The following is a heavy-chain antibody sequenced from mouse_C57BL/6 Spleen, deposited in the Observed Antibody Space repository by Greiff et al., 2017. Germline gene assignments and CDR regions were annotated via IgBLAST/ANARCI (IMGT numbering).Heavy chain of an antibody. D-gene: IGHD2-5*01. CDR1: GYTFTDYE. Sequence: QVQLQQSGAELVRPGASVTLSCKASGYTFTDYEMHWVKQTPVHGLEWIGAIDPETGGTAYNQKFKGKAILTADKSSSTAYMELRSLTSEDSAVYYCTSSGYSNLAWFACWGQGTLVTVSA. CDR3: TSSGYSNLAWFAC. CDR2: IDPETGGT. J-gene: IGHJ3*01. V-gene: IGHV1-15*01.